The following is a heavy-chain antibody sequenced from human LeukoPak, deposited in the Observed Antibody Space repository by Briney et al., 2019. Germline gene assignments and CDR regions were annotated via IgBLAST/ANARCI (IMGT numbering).Heavy chain of an antibody. CDR3: ARVIRYCSSTSCFYWFDP. J-gene: IGHJ5*02. Sequence: GGSLRLSCAASGFTFSSYWMSWVRQAPGKGLEWVANIKQDGSEKYYVDSVKGRFTISRDNAKTSLYLQMNSLRAEDTAVYYCARVIRYCSSTSCFYWFDPWGQGTLVTVSS. D-gene: IGHD2-2*01. CDR2: IKQDGSEK. CDR1: GFTFSSYW. V-gene: IGHV3-7*05.